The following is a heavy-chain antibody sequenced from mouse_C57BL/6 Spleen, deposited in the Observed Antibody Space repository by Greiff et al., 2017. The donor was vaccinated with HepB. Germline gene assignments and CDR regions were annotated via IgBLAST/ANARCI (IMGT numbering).Heavy chain of an antibody. CDR1: GYSFTGYY. CDR2: INPSTGGT. Sequence: VQLQQSGPELVKPGASVKISCKASGYSFTGYYMNWVKQSPEKSLEWIGEINPSTGGTNYNQKFKAKATLTVDKSSSTAYMQLKSLTSEDSAVYYCARSYYYGSSYDYWGQGTTLTVSS. V-gene: IGHV1-42*01. J-gene: IGHJ2*01. CDR3: ARSYYYGSSYDY. D-gene: IGHD1-1*01.